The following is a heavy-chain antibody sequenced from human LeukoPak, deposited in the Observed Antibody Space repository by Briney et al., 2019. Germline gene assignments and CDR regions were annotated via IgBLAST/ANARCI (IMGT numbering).Heavy chain of an antibody. D-gene: IGHD3-22*01. CDR3: ARDGPAEYYDSSGYYYYDAFDI. CDR2: INSDGSST. J-gene: IGHJ3*02. Sequence: GGSLRLSCAASGFTFSSYWMHWVRQAPGKGLVWVSRINSDGSSTSYADSVKGRFTISRDNAKNTLYLQMNSLRAEDTAVYYCARDGPAEYYDSSGYYYYDAFDIWGQGTMVTVSS. V-gene: IGHV3-74*01. CDR1: GFTFSSYW.